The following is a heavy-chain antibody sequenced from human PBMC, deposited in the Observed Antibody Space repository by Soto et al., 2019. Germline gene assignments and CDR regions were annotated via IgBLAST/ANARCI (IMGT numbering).Heavy chain of an antibody. V-gene: IGHV3-23*01. Sequence: GGSLRLSCAASGFTFSSYAMSWVRQAPGKGLEWVSAISGSGGSTYYADSVKGRFTISRDNSKNTLYLQMNSLRAEDTAVYYCAKDRLYYYDSSGYSGIFDYWGQGTLVTVSS. CDR2: ISGSGGST. CDR1: GFTFSSYA. CDR3: AKDRLYYYDSSGYSGIFDY. D-gene: IGHD3-22*01. J-gene: IGHJ4*02.